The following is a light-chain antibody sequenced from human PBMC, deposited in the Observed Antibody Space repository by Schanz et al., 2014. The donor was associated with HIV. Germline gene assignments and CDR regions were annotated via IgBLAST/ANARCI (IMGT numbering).Light chain of an antibody. CDR2: EVT. CDR1: SSDVRDYNY. Sequence: QSALTQPPSASGSPGQSVTISCTGTSSDVRDYNYVSWYQQHPGKAPKLMIYEVTKRPSGVPDRFSGSKSGNTASLTVSGLQAEDEADYYCSSYAGSNNLLFGGGTKLTVL. J-gene: IGLJ2*01. V-gene: IGLV2-8*01. CDR3: SSYAGSNNLL.